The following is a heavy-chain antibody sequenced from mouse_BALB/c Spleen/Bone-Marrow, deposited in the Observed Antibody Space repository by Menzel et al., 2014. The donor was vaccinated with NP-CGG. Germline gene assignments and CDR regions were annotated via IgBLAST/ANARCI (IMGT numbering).Heavy chain of an antibody. CDR1: GYTFTDYN. V-gene: IGHV1-18*01. CDR3: ARSRYFDV. CDR2: INPTYDST. Sequence: VQLQQSGAELVEPGASVKISCKASGYTFTDYNMDWVEQSHGKSLEWIGDINPTYDSTSYNQKFKGKATLTVDKSSSTAYMELRSLTSEDTAVYYCARSRYFDVWGAGTTVTVSS. J-gene: IGHJ1*01.